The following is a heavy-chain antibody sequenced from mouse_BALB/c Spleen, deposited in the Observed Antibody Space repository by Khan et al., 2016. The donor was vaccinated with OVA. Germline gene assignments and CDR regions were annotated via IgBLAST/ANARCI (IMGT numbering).Heavy chain of an antibody. D-gene: IGHD2-10*01. V-gene: IGHV2-6-7*01. CDR1: GFSLTGYG. J-gene: IGHJ4*01. Sequence: VELVESGPGLVAPSQSLSITCTVSGFSLTGYGVNWVRQPPGKGLEWLGLIWGDGSTDYNSGLKSRLSISKDNSKSQVFLKMNSQQTDDTASYYGARAYYGNYREAMDYWGQGASVTVSS. CDR3: ARAYYGNYREAMDY. CDR2: IWGDGST.